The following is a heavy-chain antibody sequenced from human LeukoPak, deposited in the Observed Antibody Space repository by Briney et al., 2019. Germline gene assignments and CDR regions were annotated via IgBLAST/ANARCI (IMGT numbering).Heavy chain of an antibody. Sequence: GRSLRLSCAASGISFRSYGMHWVRQAPGKGLEWVTFIWYDASNKYYAESVKGRFTISRDNSKNTLYLQMNSLRAEDTAVYYCAREVLAARPLYYYYGMDVWGQGTTVTVSS. V-gene: IGHV3-33*01. J-gene: IGHJ6*02. CDR2: IWYDASNK. D-gene: IGHD6-6*01. CDR3: AREVLAARPLYYYYGMDV. CDR1: GISFRSYG.